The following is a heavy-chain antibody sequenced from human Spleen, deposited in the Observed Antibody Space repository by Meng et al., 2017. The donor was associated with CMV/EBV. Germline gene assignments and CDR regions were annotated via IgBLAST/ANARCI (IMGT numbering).Heavy chain of an antibody. CDR1: GFTFSGST. CDR2: GRTKGNNYAT. J-gene: IGHJ4*02. D-gene: IGHD2-8*01. CDR3: TRHTSVLGDY. Sequence: CADSGFTFSGSTIHWVRQASGKGLEWVGHGRTKGNNYATAYAASVKGRLTISRDDSKSTAYVQMNSLKTEDTAVYYCTRHTSVLGDYWGQGTLVTVSS. V-gene: IGHV3-73*01.